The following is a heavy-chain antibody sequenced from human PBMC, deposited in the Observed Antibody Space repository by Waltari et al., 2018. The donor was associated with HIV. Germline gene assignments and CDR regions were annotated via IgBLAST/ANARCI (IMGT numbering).Heavy chain of an antibody. J-gene: IGHJ3*02. Sequence: QVQLQQWGAGLLKPSETLSLTCAVYGGSFSGYYWSWISQPPGKGLEWIGEINHSGSCHYNPSLKSRLTISVEPSKNQIALKLRAVTAADTAVYYCARRTPDYYDSSGTFDIWGQGTMVTVSS. CDR1: GGSFSGYY. V-gene: IGHV4-34*01. D-gene: IGHD3-22*01. CDR3: ARRTPDYYDSSGTFDI. CDR2: INHSGSC.